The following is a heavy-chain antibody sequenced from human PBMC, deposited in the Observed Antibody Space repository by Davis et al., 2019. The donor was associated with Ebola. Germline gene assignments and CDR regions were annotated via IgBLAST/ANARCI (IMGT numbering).Heavy chain of an antibody. D-gene: IGHD2-21*01. Sequence: GESLKISCAASGFTFSSYGMHWVRQAPGKGLEWVAVIWYDGSNKYYADSVKGRFTISRDNSKNTLYLQMNSLRAEDTAVYYCARDGLAYCGGDCYSFDYWGQGTLVTVSS. J-gene: IGHJ4*02. CDR3: ARDGLAYCGGDCYSFDY. V-gene: IGHV3-33*01. CDR1: GFTFSSYG. CDR2: IWYDGSNK.